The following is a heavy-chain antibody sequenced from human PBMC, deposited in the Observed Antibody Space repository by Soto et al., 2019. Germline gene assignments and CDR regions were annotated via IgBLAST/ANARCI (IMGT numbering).Heavy chain of an antibody. CDR1: GGSISSYY. J-gene: IGHJ4*02. D-gene: IGHD3-3*01. V-gene: IGHV4-59*08. Sequence: SETLSLTCTVSGGSISSYYWSWIRQPPGKGLEWIGYIYYRGSTNYNPPPKSRVTVSLDTSKNQFSLKLSSVTAADTAVYYCARLISNSEDFWSGYQSGYFVYWGQGTLVTVSS. CDR3: ARLISNSEDFWSGYQSGYFVY. CDR2: IYYRGST.